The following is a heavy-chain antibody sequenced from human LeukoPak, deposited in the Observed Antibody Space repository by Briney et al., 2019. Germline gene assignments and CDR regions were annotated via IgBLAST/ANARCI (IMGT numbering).Heavy chain of an antibody. J-gene: IGHJ5*02. V-gene: IGHV4-30-4*08. CDR2: IHYSGST. CDR1: GGAISSGDFY. CDR3: AREETSPNWFDP. Sequence: TLSLTCTVSGGAISSGDFYWTWIRQPPGKGLEWIGYIHYSGSTYYNWSLKSRVTISLDMSKNQFSLRLTSVTAADTAMYYCAREETSPNWFDPWGQGALVTVSS.